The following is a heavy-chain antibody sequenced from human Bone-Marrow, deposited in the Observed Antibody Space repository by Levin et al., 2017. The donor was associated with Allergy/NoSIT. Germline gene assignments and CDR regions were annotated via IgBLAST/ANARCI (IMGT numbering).Heavy chain of an antibody. CDR1: GFSFTNAW. Sequence: GGSLRLSCGASGFSFTNAWMSWVRQAPGKGLEWVGRIKSKTDGGETEYVAPVKGRFTISRDDSTNTLYLQMNNLKAEDTAVYYCTTVLIVVLPVALDYWGQGALVTVSS. J-gene: IGHJ4*02. V-gene: IGHV3-15*01. CDR3: TTVLIVVLPVALDY. D-gene: IGHD2-2*01. CDR2: IKSKTDGGET.